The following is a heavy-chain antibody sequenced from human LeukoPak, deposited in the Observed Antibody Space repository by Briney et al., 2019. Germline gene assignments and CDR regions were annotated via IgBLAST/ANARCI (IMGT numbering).Heavy chain of an antibody. CDR1: GFTFTSYG. J-gene: IGHJ4*02. D-gene: IGHD3-16*01. CDR3: TRDQLGTLDY. V-gene: IGHV3-33*01. Sequence: GGSLRLSCAASGFTFTSYGMHWVRQPPGKGLEWVAVIWYDGTNKYVADSVKGRFSISRDNSKNTVYLQMDSLRVEDTAEYYCTRDQLGTLDYWGQGTLVTVSS. CDR2: IWYDGTNK.